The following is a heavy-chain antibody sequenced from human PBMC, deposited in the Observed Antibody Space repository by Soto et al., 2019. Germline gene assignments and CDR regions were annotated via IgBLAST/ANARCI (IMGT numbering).Heavy chain of an antibody. CDR3: AGGGVRGVITRTRDYYGMDV. Sequence: GESLKLSCKCSGYTFTSYWVGWVRQMPGKGLEWMGIIFPADSTTRYSPSFQGQVTISIDKSISTAYLQWSSLKASDTAMYYCAGGGVRGVITRTRDYYGMDVWGQGTTVTVSS. CDR1: GYTFTSYW. J-gene: IGHJ6*02. V-gene: IGHV5-51*01. CDR2: IFPADSTT. D-gene: IGHD3-10*01.